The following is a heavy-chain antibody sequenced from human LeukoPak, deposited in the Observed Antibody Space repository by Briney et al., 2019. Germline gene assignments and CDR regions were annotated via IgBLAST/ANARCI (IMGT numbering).Heavy chain of an antibody. CDR2: ISYDGSNK. J-gene: IGHJ3*02. Sequence: PGGSLRLSCAASGFTFSSYAMHWVRQAPGKGLEWVAVISYDGSNKYYADSVKGRFAISRDNSKNTLYLQMNSLRAEDTAVYYCAKDSGSGSYYTGTDAFDIWGQGTMVTVSS. V-gene: IGHV3-30*09. D-gene: IGHD3-10*01. CDR3: AKDSGSGSYYTGTDAFDI. CDR1: GFTFSSYA.